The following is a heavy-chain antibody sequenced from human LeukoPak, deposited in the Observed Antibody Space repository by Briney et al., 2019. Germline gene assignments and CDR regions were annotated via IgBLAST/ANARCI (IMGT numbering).Heavy chain of an antibody. J-gene: IGHJ4*02. Sequence: GGSLRLSCAASGFTFDDYAMHWVRQAPGKGLDWVSLISGDGGSTYYADSVKGRFTISRDNSKNSLYLQMNSLRTEDTALYYCAKDFYYYDSSGYFFDYWGQGTLVTVSS. V-gene: IGHV3-43*02. CDR3: AKDFYYYDSSGYFFDY. D-gene: IGHD3-22*01. CDR2: ISGDGGST. CDR1: GFTFDDYA.